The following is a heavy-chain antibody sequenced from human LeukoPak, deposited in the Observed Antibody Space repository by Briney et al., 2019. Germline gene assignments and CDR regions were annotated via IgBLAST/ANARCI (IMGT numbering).Heavy chain of an antibody. CDR1: GETFSNYG. J-gene: IGHJ5*02. CDR3: ARDNGILPSAS. V-gene: IGHV1-69*10. Sequence: SVKVSCKASGETFSNYGFSWVRQAPGQGLEWMGWIIPMLGRPYYARKLQGRVSITADKSTSTAYMELSSLRSEDTAMYFCARDNGILPSASWGQGTLVTVLS. CDR2: IIPMLGRP.